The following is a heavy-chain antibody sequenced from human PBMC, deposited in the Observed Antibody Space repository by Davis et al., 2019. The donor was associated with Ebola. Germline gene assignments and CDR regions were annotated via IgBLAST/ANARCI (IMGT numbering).Heavy chain of an antibody. CDR3: ARVRSYSGSYVDAFDI. D-gene: IGHD1-26*01. Sequence: GESLKISCAASGFTFSSYSMNWVRQAPGKGLEWVSSISSSSSSIYYADSVKGRFTISRDNAKKSLYLQMNSLRAEDTAVYYCARVRSYSGSYVDAFDIWGQGTMVTVSS. J-gene: IGHJ3*02. V-gene: IGHV3-21*01. CDR2: ISSSSSSI. CDR1: GFTFSSYS.